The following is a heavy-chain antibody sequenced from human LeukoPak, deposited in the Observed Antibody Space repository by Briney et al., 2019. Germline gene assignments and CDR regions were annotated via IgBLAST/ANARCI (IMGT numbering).Heavy chain of an antibody. D-gene: IGHD5-18*01. CDR3: ARAGYSYGYDLDY. V-gene: IGHV1-69*04. CDR2: IIPILGIA. Sequence: SVNVSCKDSGGTFSSYAISWVRQAPGQGLEWMGRIIPILGIANYAQKFQGRVTITADKSTSTAYMELSSLRSEDTAVYYCARAGYSYGYDLDYWGQGTLVTVSS. CDR1: GGTFSSYA. J-gene: IGHJ4*02.